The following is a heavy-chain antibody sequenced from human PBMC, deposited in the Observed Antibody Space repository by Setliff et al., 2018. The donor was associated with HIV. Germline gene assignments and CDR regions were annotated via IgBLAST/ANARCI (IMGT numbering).Heavy chain of an antibody. D-gene: IGHD6-6*01. Sequence: SETLSLTCTVSGGSISSYYWSWIRQPPGKGLEWIGYIYYSGSTNYNPSLKSRVTISVDTSKNQISLKLNSVTAADTAVYYCARDSDLDYSSSARWYFDLWGRGTLVTVSS. V-gene: IGHV4-59*01. CDR3: ARDSDLDYSSSARWYFDL. CDR2: IYYSGST. CDR1: GGSISSYY. J-gene: IGHJ2*01.